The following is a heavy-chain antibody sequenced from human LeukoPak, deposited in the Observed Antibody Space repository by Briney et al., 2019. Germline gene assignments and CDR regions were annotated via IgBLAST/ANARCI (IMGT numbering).Heavy chain of an antibody. V-gene: IGHV3-30*02. CDR1: GFSFSSYG. CDR2: IRSDGSNK. D-gene: IGHD2-21*01. Sequence: PGGSLRLSCAGSGFSFSSYGMHWVRQAPGKGLEWMAFIRSDGSNKYYADSVKGRFTISRDNSKNTLYLQMNSLRAEDTAVYYCARDLSIRVVFDSWGQGTLVTVSS. CDR3: ARDLSIRVVFDS. J-gene: IGHJ4*02.